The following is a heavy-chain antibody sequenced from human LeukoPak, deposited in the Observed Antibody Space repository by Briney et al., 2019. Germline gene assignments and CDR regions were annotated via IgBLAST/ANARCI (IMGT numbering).Heavy chain of an antibody. J-gene: IGHJ4*02. CDR2: IIPILGIA. CDR3: ARVGDSSTGSAAFDY. Sequence: ASEKLSCNASGGTFSSFAIRWVRQAPGQGLEWMGRIIPILGIANYAQKFQGRVTITADKPTSTAYMELSSLRSEDTAVYYCARVGDSSTGSAAFDYWGQGTLVTVSS. V-gene: IGHV1-69*04. CDR1: GGTFSSFA. D-gene: IGHD6-13*01.